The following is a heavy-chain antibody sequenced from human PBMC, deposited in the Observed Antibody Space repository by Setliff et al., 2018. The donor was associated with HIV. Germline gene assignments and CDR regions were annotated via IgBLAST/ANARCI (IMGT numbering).Heavy chain of an antibody. CDR2: MNPNSGNT. CDR1: GYTLTSYD. CDR3: ARGRGTIFGVVIKRNWFDP. J-gene: IGHJ5*02. V-gene: IGHV1-8*02. D-gene: IGHD3-3*01. Sequence: GASVKVSCKASGYTLTSYDINWVRQATGQGLEWMGWMNPNSGNTGYAQKFQGRVTMTRNTSISTAYMELSSLRSEDTAVYYCARGRGTIFGVVIKRNWFDPWGQGTLVTVSS.